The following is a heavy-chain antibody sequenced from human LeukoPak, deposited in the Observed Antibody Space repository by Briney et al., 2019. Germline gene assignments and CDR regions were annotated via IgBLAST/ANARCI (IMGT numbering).Heavy chain of an antibody. J-gene: IGHJ4*02. CDR3: AKGCGGGDCYSPY. Sequence: PGGSLRLSCAASGFTFSSYSMSWVRQAPGKGLEWVSSISSSSSYIYYADSVKGRFTVSRDNAKNSLYLQMNGLRAEDTAVYYCAKGCGGGDCYSPYWGQGTLVTVSS. CDR1: GFTFSSYS. CDR2: ISSSSSYI. V-gene: IGHV3-21*01. D-gene: IGHD2-21*02.